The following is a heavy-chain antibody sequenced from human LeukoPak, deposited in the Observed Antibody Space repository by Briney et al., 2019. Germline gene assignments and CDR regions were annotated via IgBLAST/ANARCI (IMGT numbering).Heavy chain of an antibody. CDR2: ISAFNGNT. CDR1: GYSFTSFG. CDR3: AREGQWLAIGLDF. Sequence: GASVKVSCKASGYSFTSFGISWVRQAPGQGLEWMGWISAFNGNTNYAQNLQGRVTMTTDTSTSTAYMELRSLTSDDTAVYYCAREGQWLAIGLDFWGQGTLLTVSS. D-gene: IGHD6-19*01. V-gene: IGHV1-18*01. J-gene: IGHJ4*02.